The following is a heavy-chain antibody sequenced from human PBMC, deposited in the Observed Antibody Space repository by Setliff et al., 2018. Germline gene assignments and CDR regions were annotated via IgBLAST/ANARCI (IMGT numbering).Heavy chain of an antibody. J-gene: IGHJ1*01. CDR3: ARVDFTMIQGVLGL. V-gene: IGHV4-39*07. Sequence: PSETLSLTCNVSGGSVSSPSHYWGWIRQPPGKGMEWIGSVYYSGYTYYNPSLQSRVTISVDMSKNQFSIKLTSVTAADTAVYYCARVDFTMIQGVLGLWGQGTRVTVS. CDR1: GGSVSSPSHY. D-gene: IGHD3-10*01. CDR2: VYYSGYT.